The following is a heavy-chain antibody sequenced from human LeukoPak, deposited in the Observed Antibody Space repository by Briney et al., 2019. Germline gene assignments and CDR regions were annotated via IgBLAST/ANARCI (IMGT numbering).Heavy chain of an antibody. CDR3: ARGTIFGVVVPYWYFDL. D-gene: IGHD3-3*01. V-gene: IGHV1-69*13. CDR1: GGTFSSYA. J-gene: IGHJ2*01. CDR2: IIPIFGTA. Sequence: ASVKVSCKASGGTFSSYAISWVRQAPGQGLEWMGGIIPIFGTANYAQKFQGRVTITADESTSTAYMELSSLRSEDTAVYYCARGTIFGVVVPYWYFDLWGRGTLVTVSS.